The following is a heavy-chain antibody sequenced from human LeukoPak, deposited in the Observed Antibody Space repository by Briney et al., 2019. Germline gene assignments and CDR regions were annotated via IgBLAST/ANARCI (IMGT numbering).Heavy chain of an antibody. J-gene: IGHJ4*02. V-gene: IGHV3-23*01. CDR2: VSGGSSNT. Sequence: GGSLRLSCAASGFTFSDYAMGWVRQAPGKGLEWVSAVSGGSSNTYYADSVKGRFTISRDNSKNTLYLQMNGLRAEDTAVYYCVKIIAAANRPTFDYWGQGTLVTVSS. D-gene: IGHD6-13*01. CDR1: GFTFSDYA. CDR3: VKIIAAANRPTFDY.